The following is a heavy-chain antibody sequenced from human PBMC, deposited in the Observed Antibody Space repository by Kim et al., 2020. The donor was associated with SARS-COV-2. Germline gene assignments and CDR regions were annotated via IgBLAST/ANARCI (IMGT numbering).Heavy chain of an antibody. J-gene: IGHJ6*02. CDR3: AKDPQRGYSYGWTYYYYGMDV. V-gene: IGHV3-30*18. CDR1: GFTFRSYG. CDR2: ISYDGSNK. Sequence: GGSLRLSCAASGFTFRSYGMHWVRQAPGKGLEWVAVISYDGSNKYYADSVKGRFTISRDNSKNTLYLQMNSLRAEDTAVYYCAKDPQRGYSYGWTYYYYGMDVWGQGTTVTVSS. D-gene: IGHD5-12*01.